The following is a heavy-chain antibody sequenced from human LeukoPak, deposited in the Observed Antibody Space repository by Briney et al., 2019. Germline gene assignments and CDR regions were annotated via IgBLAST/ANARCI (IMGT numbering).Heavy chain of an antibody. CDR2: INHSGST. CDR3: ARDRWADSSSSFDY. CDR1: GGSISSSSYY. D-gene: IGHD6-6*01. J-gene: IGHJ4*02. Sequence: SETLSLTCTVSGGSISSSSYYWSWIRQPPGTGLEWIGEINHSGSTNYNPSLKSRVTISVDTSKNQFSLKLSSVTAADTAVYYCARDRWADSSSSFDYWGQGTLVTVSS. V-gene: IGHV4-39*07.